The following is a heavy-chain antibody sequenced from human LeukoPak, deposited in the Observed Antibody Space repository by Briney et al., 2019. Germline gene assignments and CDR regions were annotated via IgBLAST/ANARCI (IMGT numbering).Heavy chain of an antibody. CDR3: ARTTRDAFDI. Sequence: PGGSPRLSCAASGFTVSSNYMSWVRQAPGKGLEWVSVIYSGGSTYYADSVKGRFTISRDNSKNTLYLQMNSLRAEDTAVYYCARTTRDAFDIWGQGTMVTVSS. D-gene: IGHD4-17*01. CDR2: IYSGGST. V-gene: IGHV3-66*01. CDR1: GFTVSSNY. J-gene: IGHJ3*02.